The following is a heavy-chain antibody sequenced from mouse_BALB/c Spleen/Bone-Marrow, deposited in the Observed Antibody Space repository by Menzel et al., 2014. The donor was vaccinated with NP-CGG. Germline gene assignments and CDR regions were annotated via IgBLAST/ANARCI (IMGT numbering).Heavy chain of an antibody. V-gene: IGHV1S81*02. CDR1: GYTFTRSW. CDR2: INPTNGST. Sequence: VQLQESGAELVRRGVSVKLSCKASGYTFTRSWMHWIKQRPEQGLERIGEINPTNGSTTYNEEFTPKATLTVDKSSSIAYMQLSSLTSEDSAVYYWASGPWYVYYWGAGTTGT. J-gene: IGHJ1*01. D-gene: IGHD3-1*01. CDR3: ASGPWYVYY.